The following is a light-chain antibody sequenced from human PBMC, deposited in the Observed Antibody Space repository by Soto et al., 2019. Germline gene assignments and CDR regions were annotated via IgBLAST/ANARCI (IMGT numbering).Light chain of an antibody. V-gene: IGLV2-14*01. CDR2: DVI. CDR3: SSYTSSSTLV. CDR1: SSDVGGYNY. J-gene: IGLJ2*01. Sequence: QSVLTQPASVSGSPGQSITISCTGTSSDVGGYNYVSWYQQHPGKAPKLMIYDVIHRPSGVSDRFSGSKSGNTASLTISGLQAEDEADYYCSSYTSSSTLVFGGGTKLTVL.